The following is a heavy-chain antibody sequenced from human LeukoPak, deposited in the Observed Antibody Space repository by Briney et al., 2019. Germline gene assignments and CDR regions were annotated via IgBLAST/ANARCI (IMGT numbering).Heavy chain of an antibody. CDR1: GITLSNYG. Sequence: AGGSLRLSCAVSGITLSNYGMSWVRQAPGKGLEWVAGISDSGGRTNYADAVKGRFTISRDNPNNTLYLKMNSLRAEDTAVYFCAKRGVVIRVILVGFHKEAYYFDSWGQGALVTVSS. CDR2: ISDSGGRT. D-gene: IGHD3-22*01. V-gene: IGHV3-23*01. CDR3: AKRGVVIRVILVGFHKEAYYFDS. J-gene: IGHJ4*02.